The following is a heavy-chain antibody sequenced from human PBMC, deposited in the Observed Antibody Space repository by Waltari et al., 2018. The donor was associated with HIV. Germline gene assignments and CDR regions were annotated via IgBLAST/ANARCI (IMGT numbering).Heavy chain of an antibody. CDR3: ARSLGRGYCSSTSCFFDY. V-gene: IGHV1-8*01. CDR2: SNPDSGNT. Sequence: QVQLVQSGAEVKKPGASVKVSCKASGYTFTSYDINWVRQATGQGLEWKGWSNPDSGNTGYAQKFQGRVTMTRDTSISTAYMELSSLRSDDTAVYYCARSLGRGYCSSTSCFFDYWGQGPLVTVSS. D-gene: IGHD2-2*01. J-gene: IGHJ4*02. CDR1: GYTFTSYD.